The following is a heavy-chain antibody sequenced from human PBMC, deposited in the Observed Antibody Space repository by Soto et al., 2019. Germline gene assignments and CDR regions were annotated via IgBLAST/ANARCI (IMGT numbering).Heavy chain of an antibody. CDR3: ARVSSSWWDY. Sequence: QLQLQESGPGLVKPSETLSLTCTVSGGSISSSSYYWGWIRQPPGKGLECIGSIYYSGTTYYNPSLKSRVPISVDTSKNQFSLKLSSVTAADTAVYYCARVSSSWWDYWGQGTLVTVSS. CDR2: IYYSGTT. V-gene: IGHV4-39*01. D-gene: IGHD6-13*01. CDR1: GGSISSSSYY. J-gene: IGHJ4*02.